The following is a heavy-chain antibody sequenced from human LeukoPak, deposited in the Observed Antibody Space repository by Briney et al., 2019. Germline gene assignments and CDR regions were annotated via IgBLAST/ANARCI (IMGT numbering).Heavy chain of an antibody. CDR3: VRDATIAADQFDY. J-gene: IGHJ4*02. CDR1: GYTFTGYY. V-gene: IGHV1-2*02. Sequence: ASVKVSCKASGYTFTGYYMHWVRQAPGRGLEWMGWINPNSGGTNYAQKFQGRVTMTRDTSISTAYMELSRLRSDDTAVYYCVRDATIAADQFDYWGQGTLVTVSS. D-gene: IGHD6-13*01. CDR2: INPNSGGT.